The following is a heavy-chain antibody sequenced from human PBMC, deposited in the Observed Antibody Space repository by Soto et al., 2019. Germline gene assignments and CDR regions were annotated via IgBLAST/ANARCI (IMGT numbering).Heavy chain of an antibody. J-gene: IGHJ4*02. D-gene: IGHD3-3*01. CDR1: GYTFTSYG. V-gene: IGHV1-18*01. Sequence: ASVKVSCKASGYTFTSYGISWVRQAPGQGLEWMGWISAYNGNTNYAQKLQGRVTMTTDTSTSTAYMELRSLRSDDTAVYYCARGDYNFWSGYSIRPPADYWGQGTLVTVSS. CDR2: ISAYNGNT. CDR3: ARGDYNFWSGYSIRPPADY.